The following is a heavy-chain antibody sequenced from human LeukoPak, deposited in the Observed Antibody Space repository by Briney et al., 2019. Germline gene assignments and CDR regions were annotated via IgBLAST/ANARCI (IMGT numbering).Heavy chain of an antibody. J-gene: IGHJ6*02. CDR3: ARRQYFDWLLPYYYYGMDV. CDR2: ISAYNGNT. V-gene: IGHV1-18*01. CDR1: GYTFTSYG. Sequence: GASVKVSCKASGYTFTSYGISWVRQAPGQGLEWMGWISAYNGNTNYAQKLQGRVTMTTDTSTSTAYMELRSLRSDDTAVYYCARRQYFDWLLPYYYYGMDVWGQGTTVTVSS. D-gene: IGHD3-9*01.